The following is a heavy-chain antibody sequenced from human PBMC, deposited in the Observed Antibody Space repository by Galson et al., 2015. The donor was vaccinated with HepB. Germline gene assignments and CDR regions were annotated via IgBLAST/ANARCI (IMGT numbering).Heavy chain of an antibody. D-gene: IGHD3-16*01. J-gene: IGHJ5*02. V-gene: IGHV3-23*01. CDR1: GLIFRHHA. Sequence: SLRLSCAGSGLIFRHHAMAWIRQAPGKGLEWVSGINGRGSTRSYSDAVKGRFSISRDNSKDTVFLQMDNLRAEDTAVYYCVKEGSWFGGDGFDPWGQGALVTVS. CDR3: VKEGSWFGGDGFDP. CDR2: INGRGSTR.